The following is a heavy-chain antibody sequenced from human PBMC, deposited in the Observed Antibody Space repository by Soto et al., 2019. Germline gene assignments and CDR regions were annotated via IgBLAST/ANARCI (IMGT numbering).Heavy chain of an antibody. CDR3: ARNYYDSSGYGPYDY. Sequence: GGSLRLSCAASGFTFSSYSMNWVRQAPGKGLEWVSYISSSSSTIYYADSVKGRFTISRDNAKNSLYLQMNSLRDEDTAVYYCARNYYDSSGYGPYDYWGQGTLVTVSS. CDR2: ISSSSSTI. J-gene: IGHJ4*02. V-gene: IGHV3-48*02. D-gene: IGHD3-22*01. CDR1: GFTFSSYS.